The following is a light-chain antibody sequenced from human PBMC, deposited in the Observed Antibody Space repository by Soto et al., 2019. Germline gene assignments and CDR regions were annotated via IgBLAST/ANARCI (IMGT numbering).Light chain of an antibody. Sequence: DLQMTQSPSSLSASIGDSVTISCQASQNINIYLNWYQQKQGPAPKLLIYDASNFQTGGPLRFRASGYGTHCTCPINSRQPEGLATYFCQPSDNLTRSFGVGTKVESK. V-gene: IGKV1-33*01. CDR2: DAS. CDR1: QNINIY. CDR3: QPSDNLTRS. J-gene: IGKJ4*01.